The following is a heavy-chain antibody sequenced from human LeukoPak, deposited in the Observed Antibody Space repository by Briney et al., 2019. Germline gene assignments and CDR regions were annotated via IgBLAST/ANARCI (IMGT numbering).Heavy chain of an antibody. CDR3: ARRREAREFDY. CDR1: GFTVSSNY. J-gene: IGHJ4*02. Sequence: GGSLRLSCAASGFTVSSNYMSWVRQAPGKGLEWVSVIYSGGSTYYADSVKGRFTISRDNSENTLYLQMNSLRAEDTAVYYCARRREAREFDYWGQGTLVTVSS. V-gene: IGHV3-53*01. CDR2: IYSGGST. D-gene: IGHD1-26*01.